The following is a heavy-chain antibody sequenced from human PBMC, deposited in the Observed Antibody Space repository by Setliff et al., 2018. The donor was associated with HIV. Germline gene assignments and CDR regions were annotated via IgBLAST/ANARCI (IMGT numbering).Heavy chain of an antibody. CDR1: GYTFSSYD. V-gene: IGHV1-8*02. J-gene: IGHJ6*03. CDR3: ARARRDSYDRGRRNHYYIDV. CDR2: MNPNSGDT. D-gene: IGHD3-22*01. Sequence: ASVKVSCKASGYTFSSYDINWVRQATGQGLEWMGWMNPNSGDTGYAQKFQGRVTMTRDTSISTAYMELNNLKFEDTAVYYCARARRDSYDRGRRNHYYIDVWGKGTTVTVSS.